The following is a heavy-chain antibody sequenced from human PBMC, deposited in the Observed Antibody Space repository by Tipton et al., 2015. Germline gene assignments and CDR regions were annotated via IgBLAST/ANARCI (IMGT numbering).Heavy chain of an antibody. J-gene: IGHJ4*02. V-gene: IGHV4-39*01. CDR2: IYYSGST. CDR1: GGSISSSSYY. D-gene: IGHD3-9*01. CDR3: ACQDYDSLTRDYQTVDY. Sequence: LRLSCTVSGGSISSSSYYWGWIRQPPGKGLEWIGSIYYSGSTYYNPSLKSRVTISVDTSKNQISLKLTSVTAADTAVYYCACQDYDSLTRDYQTVDYWGQGTLVTVSS.